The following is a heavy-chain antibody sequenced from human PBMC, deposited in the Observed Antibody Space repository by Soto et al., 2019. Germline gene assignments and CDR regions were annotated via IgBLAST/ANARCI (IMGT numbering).Heavy chain of an antibody. Sequence: GASVKVSCKASGYTFTSYAIHWVRQAPGQTLEWMGWINTGNGNTKYSQKFQGRVTITRSTSATTAYMELSSLRSEDTAVYFRARLVVVTFDYWGQGTLVTVSS. J-gene: IGHJ4*02. CDR2: INTGNGNT. CDR3: ARLVVVTFDY. D-gene: IGHD2-21*02. V-gene: IGHV1-3*04. CDR1: GYTFTSYA.